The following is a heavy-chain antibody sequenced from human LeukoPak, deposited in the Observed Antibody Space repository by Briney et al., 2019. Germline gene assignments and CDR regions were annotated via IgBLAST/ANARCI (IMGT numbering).Heavy chain of an antibody. J-gene: IGHJ1*01. CDR3: ARDSRTFPH. CDR1: GFTFSTYW. Sequence: GGSLRLSCAASGFTFSTYWMSWVRQSPGKGLEWVANIKQDESEKNYVDSVKGRFTISRDNAKNSLYLQMNSLRVEDTAVYYCARDSRTFPHCGQGTLVIVSS. V-gene: IGHV3-7*01. CDR2: IKQDESEK. D-gene: IGHD2-21*01.